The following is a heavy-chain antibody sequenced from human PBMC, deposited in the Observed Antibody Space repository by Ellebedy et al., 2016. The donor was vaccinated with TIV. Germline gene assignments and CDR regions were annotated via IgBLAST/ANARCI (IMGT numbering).Heavy chain of an antibody. CDR3: ARDGRDASNRRHFDL. D-gene: IGHD5-24*01. CDR2: ISAHNRNT. CDR1: GYPFTNYA. J-gene: IGHJ2*01. V-gene: IGHV1-18*01. Sequence: ASVKVSCXASGYPFTNYAISWVRQAPGQGLEWMGWISAHNRNTNYARKFQGRVIMTTDTSTTTAYMELRNLRSDDTAVYYCARDGRDASNRRHFDLWGRGTLVAVSS.